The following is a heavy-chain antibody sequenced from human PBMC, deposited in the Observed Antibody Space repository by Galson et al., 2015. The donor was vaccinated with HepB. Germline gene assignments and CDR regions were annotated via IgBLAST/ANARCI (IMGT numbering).Heavy chain of an antibody. Sequence: SLRLSCAASGFTFSSYAMSWVRQAPGKGLEWVSAISGSGGSTYYADSVKGRFTISRDNSKNTLYLQMNSLRAEDTAVYYCAKDILSIAVAGTLTDAFDIWGQGTMVTVSS. D-gene: IGHD6-19*01. CDR3: AKDILSIAVAGTLTDAFDI. CDR2: ISGSGGST. J-gene: IGHJ3*02. V-gene: IGHV3-23*01. CDR1: GFTFSSYA.